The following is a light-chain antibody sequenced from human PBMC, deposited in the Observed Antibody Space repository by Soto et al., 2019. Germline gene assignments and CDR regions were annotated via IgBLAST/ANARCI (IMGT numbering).Light chain of an antibody. CDR1: QRVSSY. CDR2: DGS. CDR3: QQRSNWPLT. J-gene: IGKJ4*01. V-gene: IGKV3-11*01. Sequence: EIVLTQSPATLSLSPGERATLSCRASQRVSSYLAWYQQRPGQAPRLLIYDGSSRATGIPARFSGSGFGTDFTLTIASLEPEDFAVYYCQQRSNWPLTFGGGTKVDI.